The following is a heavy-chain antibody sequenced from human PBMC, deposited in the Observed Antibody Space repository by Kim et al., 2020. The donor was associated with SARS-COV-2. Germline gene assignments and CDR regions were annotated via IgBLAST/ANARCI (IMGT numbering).Heavy chain of an antibody. CDR2: IIPIFGTA. J-gene: IGHJ6*02. CDR1: GGTFSSYA. CDR3: AREGSSGYDSLYYYYGMDV. D-gene: IGHD5-12*01. V-gene: IGHV1-69*13. Sequence: SVKVSCKASGGTFSSYAISWVRQAPGQGLEWMGGIIPIFGTANYAQKFQGRVTITADESTSTAYMELSSLRSEDTAVYYCAREGSSGYDSLYYYYGMDVWGQGTTVTVSS.